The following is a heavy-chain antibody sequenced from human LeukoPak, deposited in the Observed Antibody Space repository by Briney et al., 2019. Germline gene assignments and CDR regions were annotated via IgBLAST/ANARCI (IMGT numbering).Heavy chain of an antibody. V-gene: IGHV3-7*03. CDR3: ARDSYSGSDTAPDY. CDR2: IKQDGSEK. D-gene: IGHD5-12*01. J-gene: IGHJ4*02. CDR1: RFTFSNYR. Sequence: PGGSLRLSCAASRFTFSNYRMSWVRQAPGKGLERVANIKQDGSEKYYVDSVKGRFTISRDNAQNSLYLQMNSLRVEDTAVYYCARDSYSGSDTAPDYWGQGTLVTVSS.